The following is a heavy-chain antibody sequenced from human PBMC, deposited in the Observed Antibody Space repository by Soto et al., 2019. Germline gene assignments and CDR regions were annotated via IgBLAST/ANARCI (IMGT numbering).Heavy chain of an antibody. J-gene: IGHJ4*02. CDR3: TRSIGSGGDIGGFDY. D-gene: IGHD3-16*02. Sequence: QVQLVQSETEVKKPGSAVKVSCKASVGTFNTYAMNWVRQAPGQGLEWMGGIIPMFDTPRYAQKFHGRVTITVDESTTTAYMELSSRRSDDTAVYYCTRSIGSGGDIGGFDYWGQGTLVTVSS. V-gene: IGHV1-69*01. CDR1: VGTFNTYA. CDR2: IIPMFDTP.